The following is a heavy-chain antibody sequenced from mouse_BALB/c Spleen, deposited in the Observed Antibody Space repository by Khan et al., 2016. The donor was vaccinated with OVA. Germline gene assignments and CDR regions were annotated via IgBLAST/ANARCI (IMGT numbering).Heavy chain of an antibody. CDR3: ARSNYCGSGLYAMDY. CDR2: IAPGSGST. CDR1: GYTFTSYW. Sequence: DLVKPGASVKLSCKASGYTFTSYWINWIKQRPGQGLECIGRIAPGSGSTYYNEMFKGTATLTVDTSSSPAYIQLCSLSSENSAVSFCARSNYCGSGLYAMDYWGQGTSVTVSA. J-gene: IGHJ4*01. V-gene: IGHV1S41*01. D-gene: IGHD1-1*01.